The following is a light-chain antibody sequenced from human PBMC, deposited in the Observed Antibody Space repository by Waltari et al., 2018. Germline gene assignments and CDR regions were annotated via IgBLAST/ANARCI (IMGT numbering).Light chain of an antibody. CDR2: GAS. CDR3: QQSYSTPWT. CDR1: QSISNY. Sequence: DIQMTQSTSSLSASVGDRVTITCRASQSISNYLNWYQQKPGKAPKLLIYGASSLQSGVPSRFRGSGSGTDFTLTISSLQPEDFATYYCQQSYSTPWTFGQGTKVEIK. V-gene: IGKV1-39*01. J-gene: IGKJ1*01.